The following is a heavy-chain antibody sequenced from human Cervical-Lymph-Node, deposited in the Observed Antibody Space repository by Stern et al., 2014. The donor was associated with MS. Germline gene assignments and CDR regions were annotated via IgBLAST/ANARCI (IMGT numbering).Heavy chain of an antibody. D-gene: IGHD2-21*02. J-gene: IGHJ5*02. Sequence: VQLVQSGAEVKKPGESLKISCQASGYKFATNWIGWVRQMPGRGLEWVGLIYPGASDARYSPSFQGKVIISADKSVATAYLQWSSLKASDTGIYYCARGNSLVTGRVWFDPWGQGTRVTVSS. V-gene: IGHV5-51*01. CDR3: ARGNSLVTGRVWFDP. CDR1: GYKFATNW. CDR2: IYPGASDA.